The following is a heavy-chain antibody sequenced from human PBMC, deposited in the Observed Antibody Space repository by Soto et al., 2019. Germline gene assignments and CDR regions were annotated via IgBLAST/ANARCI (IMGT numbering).Heavy chain of an antibody. J-gene: IGHJ6*03. CDR3: ARGYYDFWSGYSKNYYDYYMDV. D-gene: IGHD3-3*01. CDR1: GGSISSYY. V-gene: IGHV4-59*01. CDR2: IYYSGST. Sequence: QVQLQESGPGLVKPSETLSLTCTVSGGSISSYYWSWIRQPPGKGLEWIGYIYYSGSTNYNPSLKSRVTISVDTSKNQFSLELSSVPAADTAVYYCARGYYDFWSGYSKNYYDYYMDVWRKGTTVTVSS.